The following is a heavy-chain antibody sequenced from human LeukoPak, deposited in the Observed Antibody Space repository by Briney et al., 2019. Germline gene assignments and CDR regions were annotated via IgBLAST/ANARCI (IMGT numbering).Heavy chain of an antibody. Sequence: ASVKVSCKASGYTFTNYAMHWVRQAPGQRLEWMGWINAGDGNTQFSQNFQGRVTFTRDTSASTVYMELSSLRSEDTAVYYCARDLSGDSFGDTAMPPGDYWGQGTLVTVSS. V-gene: IGHV1-3*01. CDR2: INAGDGNT. CDR1: GYTFTNYA. CDR3: ARDLSGDSFGDTAMPPGDY. J-gene: IGHJ4*02. D-gene: IGHD5-18*01.